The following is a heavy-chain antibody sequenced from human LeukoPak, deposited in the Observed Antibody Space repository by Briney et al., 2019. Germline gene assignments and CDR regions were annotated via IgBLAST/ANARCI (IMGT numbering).Heavy chain of an antibody. V-gene: IGHV4-59*01. CDR3: AGGLIAAAGTRVDY. Sequence: SETLSLTCTISGGSISNYYWSWIRQPPGKGLEWIGYMYYSGSTNYNPSLKSRVTISADTSKNQFSLKLSSVTAADPAVYYCAGGLIAAAGTRVDYWGQGTLVTVSS. J-gene: IGHJ4*02. D-gene: IGHD6-13*01. CDR2: MYYSGST. CDR1: GGSISNYY.